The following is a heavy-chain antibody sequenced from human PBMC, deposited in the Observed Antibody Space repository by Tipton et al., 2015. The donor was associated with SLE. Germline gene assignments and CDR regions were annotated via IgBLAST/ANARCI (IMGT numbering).Heavy chain of an antibody. V-gene: IGHV4-59*01. CDR3: ARVDFWSGYWGWFDP. D-gene: IGHD3-3*01. Sequence: TLSLTCTVSGGSISSYYWSWIRQPPGKGLEWIGYIYYSGSTNYNPSLKSRVTISVDTSKNQFSLKLSSVTAADTAVYYCARVDFWSGYWGWFDPWGQGTLVTVSS. CDR1: GGSISSYY. CDR2: IYYSGST. J-gene: IGHJ5*02.